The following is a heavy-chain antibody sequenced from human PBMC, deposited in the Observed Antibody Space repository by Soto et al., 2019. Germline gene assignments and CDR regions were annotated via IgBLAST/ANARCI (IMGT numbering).Heavy chain of an antibody. J-gene: IGHJ3*02. D-gene: IGHD6-6*01. CDR1: GGSISSYY. Sequence: SETLSLTCTVSGGSISSYYWSWIRQPPGKGLEWIGYIYYSGSTNYNPSLKSRVTISVDTSKNQFSLKLSSVTAAYTAVYYCARAPTYSSSLHAFDIWGQGTMVTVSS. CDR2: IYYSGST. CDR3: ARAPTYSSSLHAFDI. V-gene: IGHV4-59*01.